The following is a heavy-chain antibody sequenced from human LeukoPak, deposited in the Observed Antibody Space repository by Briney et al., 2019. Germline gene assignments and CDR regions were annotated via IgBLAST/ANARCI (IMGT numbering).Heavy chain of an antibody. CDR3: ARVVWDCSGGSCYSEATRQGDWYFDL. J-gene: IGHJ2*01. D-gene: IGHD2-15*01. CDR2: INPRGGST. V-gene: IGHV1-46*01. Sequence: ASVKVSCKASGYTFTSHYMHWVRQAPGQGLEWMGVINPRGGSTTYAQKFQGRVTMTRDTSTNTVYMELSSLRSEDTAVHYCARVVWDCSGGSCYSEATRQGDWYFDLWGRGTLVSVSS. CDR1: GYTFTSHY.